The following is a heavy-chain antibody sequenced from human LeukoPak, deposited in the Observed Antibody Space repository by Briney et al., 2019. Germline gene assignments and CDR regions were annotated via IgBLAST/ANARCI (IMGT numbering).Heavy chain of an antibody. J-gene: IGHJ4*02. D-gene: IGHD2-21*02. CDR3: ASNCGGDCYGVNYYFDY. CDR2: IYYSGST. Sequence: SETLSLTCTVSGGSISSSSYYWGWIRQPPGKGLEWIGSIYYSGSTYYNPSLKSRVTISVDTSKNQFSLKLSSVTAADTAVYYCASNCGGDCYGVNYYFDYWGQGTLVTVSS. CDR1: GGSISSSSYY. V-gene: IGHV4-39*07.